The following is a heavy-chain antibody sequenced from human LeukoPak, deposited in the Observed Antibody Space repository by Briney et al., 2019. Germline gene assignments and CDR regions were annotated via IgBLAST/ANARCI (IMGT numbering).Heavy chain of an antibody. CDR2: ISWNSGSI. V-gene: IGHV3-9*01. Sequence: GGSLRLSCAASGFTFDDYAMHWVRQAPGKGLEWGSGISWNSGSIGYADSVKGRFTISRDNSKNTLYLQMNSLRAEDTAVYYCAKDLSYYYDSSRPDYWGQGTLVTVSS. J-gene: IGHJ4*02. D-gene: IGHD3-22*01. CDR3: AKDLSYYYDSSRPDY. CDR1: GFTFDDYA.